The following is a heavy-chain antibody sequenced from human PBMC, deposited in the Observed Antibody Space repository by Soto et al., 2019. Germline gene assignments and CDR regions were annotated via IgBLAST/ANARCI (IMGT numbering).Heavy chain of an antibody. D-gene: IGHD6-19*01. CDR1: GYTFTSYG. CDR2: ISAYNGNT. Sequence: ASVNVSCKASGYTFTSYGISWVRQAPGQGLEWMGWISAYNGNTNYAQKLQGRVTMTTDTSTSTAYMELRSLRSDDTAVYYCARDHLAVAGTEGCDYWGQGTTVTVSS. V-gene: IGHV1-18*04. CDR3: ARDHLAVAGTEGCDY. J-gene: IGHJ4*03.